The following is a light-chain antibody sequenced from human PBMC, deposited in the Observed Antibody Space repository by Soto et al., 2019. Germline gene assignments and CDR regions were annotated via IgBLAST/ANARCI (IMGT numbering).Light chain of an antibody. CDR1: QSISSW. Sequence: DIQMTQSPSTLSASVGDRVTITCRASQSISSWLAWYQQKPGKAPKLLIYKASSLESGVPSRFSGSGSGTEFTLPISSLQPDDFATYYCQQYKSNSQWTFGQGTKVEIK. J-gene: IGKJ1*01. CDR2: KAS. CDR3: QQYKSNSQWT. V-gene: IGKV1-5*03.